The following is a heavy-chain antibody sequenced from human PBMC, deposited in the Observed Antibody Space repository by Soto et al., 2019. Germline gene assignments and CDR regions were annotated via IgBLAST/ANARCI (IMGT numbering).Heavy chain of an antibody. CDR2: ISAYNGNT. Sequence: APVKVSCKASGYTFTSYGISWVRQATGQGLEWMGWISAYNGNTNYAQKLQGRVTMTTDTSTSKAYMEMRSLRSDDTAVYYCARDSSSFFYYLDYWAREPWSPSPQ. V-gene: IGHV1-18*01. D-gene: IGHD6-6*01. CDR1: GYTFTSYG. J-gene: IGHJ4*02. CDR3: ARDSSSFFYYLDY.